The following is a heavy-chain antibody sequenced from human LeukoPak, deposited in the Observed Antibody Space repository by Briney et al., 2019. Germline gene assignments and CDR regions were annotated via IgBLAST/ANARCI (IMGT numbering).Heavy chain of an antibody. Sequence: GGSLRLSCAASGFTFSSYSMNWVRQAPGKGLEWVSSISSSSSYIYYADSVKGRFTISRDNAKNSLYLQMNSLRAEDTAVYYCARDSGPLRYFDWLSPPGYFDYWGQGTLVTVSS. J-gene: IGHJ4*02. CDR2: ISSSSSYI. CDR3: ARDSGPLRYFDWLSPPGYFDY. V-gene: IGHV3-21*01. D-gene: IGHD3-9*01. CDR1: GFTFSSYS.